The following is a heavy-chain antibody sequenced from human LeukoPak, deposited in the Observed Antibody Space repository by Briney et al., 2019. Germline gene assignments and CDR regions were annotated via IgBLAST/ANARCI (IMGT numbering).Heavy chain of an antibody. Sequence: TPSETLSLTCSVSGGSLSGYCWAWIRQAPGQGLEWIGEIDQTRTRNYNPSLKSRVTISVDTSKNQFSLKLSSVTAADTAVYYCARCLFDSSGYYSLEDFDYWGQGTLVTVSS. CDR2: IDQTRTR. V-gene: IGHV4-34*01. D-gene: IGHD3-22*01. J-gene: IGHJ4*02. CDR1: GGSLSGYC. CDR3: ARCLFDSSGYYSLEDFDY.